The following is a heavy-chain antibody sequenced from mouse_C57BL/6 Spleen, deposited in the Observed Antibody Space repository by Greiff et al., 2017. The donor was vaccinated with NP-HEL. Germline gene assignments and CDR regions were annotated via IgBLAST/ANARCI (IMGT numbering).Heavy chain of an antibody. V-gene: IGHV1-42*01. CDR2: INPSTGGT. Sequence: EVQLQQSGPELVKPGASVKISCKASGYSFTGYYMNWVKQSPEKSLEWIGEINPSTGGTTYNQKFKAKATLTVDKSSSTAYMQLKSLTSEDSAVYYCASFNDYDDWFAYWGQGTLVTVSA. J-gene: IGHJ3*01. D-gene: IGHD2-4*01. CDR1: GYSFTGYY. CDR3: ASFNDYDDWFAY.